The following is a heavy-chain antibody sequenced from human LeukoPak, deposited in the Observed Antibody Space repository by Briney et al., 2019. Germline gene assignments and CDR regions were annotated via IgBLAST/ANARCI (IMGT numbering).Heavy chain of an antibody. CDR1: GYTFSNFA. J-gene: IGHJ5*02. D-gene: IGHD3-9*01. Sequence: ASVKVSCKVSGYTFSNFAMHWVRQAPGQRLEWMEWINTGNGNTKYSQKFQGRVTITRDTFASTAYMELNSLRSEDTAVYYCASDTPRGGWFDPWGQGTLVTVSS. CDR2: INTGNGNT. CDR3: ASDTPRGGWFDP. V-gene: IGHV1-3*04.